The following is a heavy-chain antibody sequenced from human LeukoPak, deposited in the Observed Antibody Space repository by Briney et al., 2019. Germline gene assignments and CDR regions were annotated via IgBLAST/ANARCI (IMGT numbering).Heavy chain of an antibody. V-gene: IGHV3-7*01. CDR2: IKEGGSQT. CDR3: ARDPADY. CDR1: GFTFSRYW. Sequence: GGSLRLSCAASGFTFSRYWMTWVRQAPGKGLEWVANIKEGGSQTYYVDSVKGRFTISRDNAKNSLYLQMNSLRAEDTAVYYCARDPADYWGQGTLVTVSS. J-gene: IGHJ4*01.